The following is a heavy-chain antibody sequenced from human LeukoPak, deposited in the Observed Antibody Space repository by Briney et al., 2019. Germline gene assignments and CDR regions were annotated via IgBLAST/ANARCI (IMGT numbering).Heavy chain of an antibody. CDR2: MNPNSGNT. CDR3: ARDRRTDRYDYHYYMDV. V-gene: IGHV1-8*01. J-gene: IGHJ6*03. CDR1: GYTFTSYD. Sequence: ASVKVSCKASGYTFTSYDINWVRQATGQGLEWMGWMNPNSGNTGYAQKFQGRVTMTRNTSISTAYMELSSLRSEDTAVYYCARDRRTDRYDYHYYMDVWGKGTTVTISS. D-gene: IGHD3-16*02.